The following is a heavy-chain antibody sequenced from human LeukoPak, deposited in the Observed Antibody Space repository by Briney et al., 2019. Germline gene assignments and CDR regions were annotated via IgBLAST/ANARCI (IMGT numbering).Heavy chain of an antibody. D-gene: IGHD2-2*01. Sequence: SVKVSCKASGGTFSSYAISWVRQAPGQGLEWMGGIIPIFGTANYAQKFQGRVTITADESTSTAYMGLSSLRSEDTAVYYCARVLRDIVVVPAARWSRFDPWGQGTLVTVSS. V-gene: IGHV1-69*01. CDR1: GGTFSSYA. CDR2: IIPIFGTA. J-gene: IGHJ5*02. CDR3: ARVLRDIVVVPAARWSRFDP.